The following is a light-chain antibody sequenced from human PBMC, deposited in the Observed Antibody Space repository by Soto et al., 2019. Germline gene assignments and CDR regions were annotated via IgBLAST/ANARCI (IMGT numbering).Light chain of an antibody. CDR1: QSLRGL. CDR2: DAY. V-gene: IGKV3-11*01. CDR3: QQRHMWPIT. Sequence: EVVLTQSPVTLSLSPGERATLSCRASQSLRGLLAWYQQKPGQAPRLLIYDAYNRATGIPPRFSGSGSGTEFTLTISSLEPEDSAVYYCQQRHMWPITFGQGTRLEIK. J-gene: IGKJ5*01.